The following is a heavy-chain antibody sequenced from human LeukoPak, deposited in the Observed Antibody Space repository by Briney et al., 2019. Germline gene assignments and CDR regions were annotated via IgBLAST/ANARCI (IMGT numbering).Heavy chain of an antibody. V-gene: IGHV4-61*02. CDR2: LYSSGST. CDR3: ATEGGPDYYDRSGYYGVDY. J-gene: IGHJ4*02. Sequence: PSETLSLTCPVSGGSISSGSYYWTWIRQPAGKGLEWIGRLYSSGSTNYNPSLKSRVSISVDTSKNQFSLKLSPVTAADTAVYYCATEGGPDYYDRSGYYGVDYWGQGTLVTVSS. CDR1: GGSISSGSYY. D-gene: IGHD3-22*01.